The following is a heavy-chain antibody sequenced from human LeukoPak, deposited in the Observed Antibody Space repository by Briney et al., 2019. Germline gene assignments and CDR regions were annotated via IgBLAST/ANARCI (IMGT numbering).Heavy chain of an antibody. CDR3: ARADSSRWYFDAFDI. CDR1: GGSFSGYY. Sequence: SATLSLTCAVYGGSFSGYYWSWIRQPPGKGLEWIGEINHSGSTNYNPSLKSRATISVDTSKNQFSLKLSSVTAADTAVYYCARADSSRWYFDAFDIWGQGTMVTVSS. V-gene: IGHV4-34*01. D-gene: IGHD6-13*01. CDR2: INHSGST. J-gene: IGHJ3*02.